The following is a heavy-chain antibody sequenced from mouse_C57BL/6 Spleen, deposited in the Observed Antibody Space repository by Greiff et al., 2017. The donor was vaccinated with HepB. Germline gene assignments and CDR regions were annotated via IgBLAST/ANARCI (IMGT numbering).Heavy chain of an antibody. CDR3: ASGAYYSNPCAY. Sequence: EVQLQQSGPELVKPGASVKISCKASGYSFTGYYMHWVKQSSEKSLEWIGEINPSTGGTSYNQKFKGKATLTVDKSSSTAYMQLKSLTSEDSAVYYCASGAYYSNPCAYWGQGTLVTVSA. V-gene: IGHV1-43*01. CDR1: GYSFTGYY. CDR2: INPSTGGT. D-gene: IGHD2-5*01. J-gene: IGHJ3*01.